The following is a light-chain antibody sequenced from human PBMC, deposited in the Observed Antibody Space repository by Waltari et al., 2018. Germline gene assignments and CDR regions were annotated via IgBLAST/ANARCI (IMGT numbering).Light chain of an antibody. CDR1: SSDVGSYNL. CDR3: CSYAGSSTFKV. CDR2: EVS. Sequence: QSALTQPASVSGSPGQSITISCTGTSSDVGSYNLVSWYQQHPGKAPKLMICEVSKRPSGVSDRFSGSKSGNTASLTISGLQAEDEADYYCCSYAGSSTFKVFGGGTKLTVL. V-gene: IGLV2-23*02. J-gene: IGLJ2*01.